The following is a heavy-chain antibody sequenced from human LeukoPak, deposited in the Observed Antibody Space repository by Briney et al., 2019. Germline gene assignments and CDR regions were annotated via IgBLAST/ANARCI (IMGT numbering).Heavy chain of an antibody. V-gene: IGHV4-38-2*02. CDR3: ARSSEGRYYYDSSGFSYYYYYMDV. D-gene: IGHD3-22*01. CDR2: IYHSGST. J-gene: IGHJ6*03. Sequence: SETLSLTCTVSGYSISSTYYWGWIRQPPGKGLEWIGSIYHSGSTYYNPSLKSRVTISVDTSKNQFSLKLSSVTAADTAVYYCARSSEGRYYYDSSGFSYYYYYMDVWGKGTTVTISS. CDR1: GYSISSTYY.